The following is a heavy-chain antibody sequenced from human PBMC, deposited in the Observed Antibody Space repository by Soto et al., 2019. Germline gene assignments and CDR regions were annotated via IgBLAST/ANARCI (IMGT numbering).Heavy chain of an antibody. D-gene: IGHD6-6*01. J-gene: IGHJ6*02. CDR2: IIPIFGTA. V-gene: IGHV1-69*01. CDR1: GGTFSSYA. CDR3: ARAEYSSSSGTYYYYGMDV. Sequence: QVQLVQSGAEVKKPGSSVKVSCKASGGTFSSYAISWVRQAPGQGLEWMGGIIPIFGTANYAQKFQGRVTITADESTSTDYMELSSLRSEDTAVYYCARAEYSSSSGTYYYYGMDVWGQGTTVTVSS.